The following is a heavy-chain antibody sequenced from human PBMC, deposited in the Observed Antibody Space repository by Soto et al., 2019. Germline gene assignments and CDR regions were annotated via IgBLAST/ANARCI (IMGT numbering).Heavy chain of an antibody. J-gene: IGHJ4*02. CDR2: ISYDGRNK. Sequence: QVQLVESGGGVVQPGRSLIVSCAASGHTFSSYGMHWVRQAPGKGLEWVAAISYDGRNKNYADSVEGRFTISRDNSKNTLHLQMTSLRAEDTAFYYCAKDTYYHDISGYYTFDYWGQGSLVTVSS. V-gene: IGHV3-30*18. CDR3: AKDTYYHDISGYYTFDY. CDR1: GHTFSSYG. D-gene: IGHD3-22*01.